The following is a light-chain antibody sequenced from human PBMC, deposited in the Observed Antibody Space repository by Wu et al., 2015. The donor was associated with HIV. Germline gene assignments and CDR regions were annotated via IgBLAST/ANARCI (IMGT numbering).Light chain of an antibody. V-gene: IGKV3-20*01. CDR3: QQYHSSPWT. CDR1: QSISSSL. J-gene: IGKJ1*01. CDR2: ATS. Sequence: EIVLTQSPGTLSLSPGERVTLSCRASQSISSSLLAWYQQKPGQAPTLLVYATSHRATGIPDRFSGSGSGTDFTLTISRLEPEDFATYYCQQYHSSPWTFGQGTKVEIK.